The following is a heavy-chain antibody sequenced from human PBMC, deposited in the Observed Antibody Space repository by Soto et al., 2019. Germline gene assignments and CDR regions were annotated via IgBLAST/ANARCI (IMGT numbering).Heavy chain of an antibody. CDR2: ISSSSSYI. D-gene: IGHD6-6*01. J-gene: IGHJ6*03. Sequence: PGGSLRLSCAASGFTFSSYSMNWVRQAPGKGLEWVSSISSSSSYIYYADSVKGRFTISRDNAKNSLYLQMNSLRAEDTAVYYCARGSRARPGYYYYMDVWGKGTTVTVSS. CDR3: ARGSRARPGYYYYMDV. V-gene: IGHV3-21*01. CDR1: GFTFSSYS.